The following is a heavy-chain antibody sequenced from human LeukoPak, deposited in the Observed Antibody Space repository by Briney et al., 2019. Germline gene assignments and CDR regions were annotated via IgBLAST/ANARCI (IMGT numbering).Heavy chain of an antibody. Sequence: PSETLSLTCTVSGGSISSSSYYWGWIRQPPGKGLEWIGSIYYSGSTYYNPSPKSRVTISVDTSKNQFSLKLSSVTAADTAVYYCASIAVAGLLVDYWGQGTLVTVSS. J-gene: IGHJ4*02. CDR2: IYYSGST. D-gene: IGHD6-19*01. V-gene: IGHV4-39*01. CDR1: GGSISSSSYY. CDR3: ASIAVAGLLVDY.